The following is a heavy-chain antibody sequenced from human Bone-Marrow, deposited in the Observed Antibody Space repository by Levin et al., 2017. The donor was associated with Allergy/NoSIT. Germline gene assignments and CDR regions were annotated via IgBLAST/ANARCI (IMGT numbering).Heavy chain of an antibody. Sequence: GGSLRLSCEVSGFTFSNAWMTWVRQAPGKGLEWVGRIKSKVDGETRDYAAPVKGRFTFSRDDSKNTLYLEMNSLKSEDTAVYFCTTSRLTGHYYFYGVDVWGQGTTVTVSS. J-gene: IGHJ6*02. CDR3: TTSRLTGHYYFYGVDV. CDR1: GFTFSNAW. D-gene: IGHD3-9*01. CDR2: IKSKVDGETR. V-gene: IGHV3-15*01.